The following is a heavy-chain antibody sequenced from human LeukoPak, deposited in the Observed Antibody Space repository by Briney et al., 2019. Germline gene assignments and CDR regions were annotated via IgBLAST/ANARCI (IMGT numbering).Heavy chain of an antibody. CDR2: IYASGNT. CDR1: GGSFTSDNYY. J-gene: IGHJ5*02. D-gene: IGHD4-17*01. Sequence: PSQTLSLTCTVSGGSFTSDNYYWRWIRQPAGKGLEWIGRIYASGNTNYNPYLKSRVTISVDTSKNQFSLKLTSVTAPDTAVYYCARDQGCGDYVYDSWGQGILGTVSS. CDR3: ARDQGCGDYVYDS. V-gene: IGHV4-61*02.